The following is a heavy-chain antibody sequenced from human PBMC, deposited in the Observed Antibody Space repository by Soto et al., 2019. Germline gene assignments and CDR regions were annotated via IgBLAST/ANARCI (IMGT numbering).Heavy chain of an antibody. CDR1: GFAVSANY. J-gene: IGHJ4*02. D-gene: IGHD4-17*01. Sequence: EAHLVESGGGLVQPGGSLRLSCAASGFAVSANYLSWVRQAPGKGLEWVSLIYSGGDTDYADSVRGRFTISRDNSKNTLYLQMNSLKAEDTALYYCATRMTTAPYWGQGALVNVSS. CDR3: ATRMTTAPY. V-gene: IGHV3-66*01. CDR2: IYSGGDT.